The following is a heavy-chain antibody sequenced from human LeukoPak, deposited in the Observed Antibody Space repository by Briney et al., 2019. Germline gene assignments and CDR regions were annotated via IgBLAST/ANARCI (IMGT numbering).Heavy chain of an antibody. D-gene: IGHD6-19*01. V-gene: IGHV1-2*02. Sequence: ASVKLSCNSSGYTFTCNYIHWGRQAPGQGLEWMGWINPNSGGANYAQKFPGKVTMTSATSISTAYMELSRLRSEATAVYYCARGRGIGVHIAVAGLGAFDIWGQGTMVSVSS. CDR1: GYTFTCNY. J-gene: IGHJ3*02. CDR3: ARGRGIGVHIAVAGLGAFDI. CDR2: INPNSGGA.